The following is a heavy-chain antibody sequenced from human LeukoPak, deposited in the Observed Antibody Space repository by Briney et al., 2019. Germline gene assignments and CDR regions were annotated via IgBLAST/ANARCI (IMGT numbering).Heavy chain of an antibody. Sequence: PGGSLRLSCAASGFTFSSYSMNWVRQAPGKGLEWVSSISSSSNYIYYADSVKGRFTISRDNAKNSLYLQMNSLRAEDTAVYYCAREVGQQLVAPYFDYWGQGTLVTVSS. CDR3: AREVGQQLVAPYFDY. CDR1: GFTFSSYS. J-gene: IGHJ4*02. D-gene: IGHD6-13*01. V-gene: IGHV3-21*01. CDR2: ISSSSNYI.